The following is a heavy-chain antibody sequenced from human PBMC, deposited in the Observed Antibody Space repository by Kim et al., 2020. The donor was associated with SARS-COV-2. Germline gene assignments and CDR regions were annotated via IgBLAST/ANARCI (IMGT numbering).Heavy chain of an antibody. D-gene: IGHD4-4*01. Sequence: GGSLRLSCAASGFTVSSNYMSWVRQAPGKGLEWVSVIYSGGSTYYADSVKGRFTISRDNSKNTLYLQMNSLRAEDTAVYYCARDSTYYSNYVPFDYWGQGTLVTVSS. J-gene: IGHJ4*02. CDR3: ARDSTYYSNYVPFDY. V-gene: IGHV3-53*01. CDR1: GFTVSSNY. CDR2: IYSGGST.